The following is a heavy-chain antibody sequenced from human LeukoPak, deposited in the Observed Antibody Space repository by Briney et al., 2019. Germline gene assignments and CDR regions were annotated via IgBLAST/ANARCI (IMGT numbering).Heavy chain of an antibody. Sequence: SETLSLTCTVSGDSISSSSYYWGWIRQPPGKGLERIGSVFYSGSTYYNPSLERRVTISVDTPKNQFSLKQSSVTAADTAVFYCARHLITAAAGTLGNYFDYWGQGTLVTVSS. CDR1: GDSISSSSYY. CDR2: VFYSGST. J-gene: IGHJ4*02. CDR3: ARHLITAAAGTLGNYFDY. D-gene: IGHD1-1*01. V-gene: IGHV4-39*01.